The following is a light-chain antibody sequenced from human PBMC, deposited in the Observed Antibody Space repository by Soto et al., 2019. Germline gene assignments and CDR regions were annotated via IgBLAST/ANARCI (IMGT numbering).Light chain of an antibody. CDR3: LQDNSYPWT. V-gene: IGKV1-6*01. CDR1: QDIRND. CDR2: AAT. Sequence: AIQMTQSPSSLSVSVRDRVTITCRASQDIRNDVHWYQQKPGEAPNLLIYAATTFQSGVPSRFSGSGSGTNFTLNISSLQPEDLATYYCLQDNSYPWTFGQVTKVEIK. J-gene: IGKJ1*01.